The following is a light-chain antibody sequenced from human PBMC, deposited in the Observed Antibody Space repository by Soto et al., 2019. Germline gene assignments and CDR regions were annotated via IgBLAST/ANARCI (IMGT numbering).Light chain of an antibody. CDR1: QSVSSSY. V-gene: IGKV3-20*01. CDR2: GAS. CDR3: QQYGSSPPWT. J-gene: IGKJ1*01. Sequence: EIVLTQSPGTLSLSPGERATLSCRASQSVSSSYLAWYQQKPGQAPRLLIYGASSRATGIPDRFSGSGSGTEFTLTISRLEHADFAVYYCQQYGSSPPWTFGQGTKVEIK.